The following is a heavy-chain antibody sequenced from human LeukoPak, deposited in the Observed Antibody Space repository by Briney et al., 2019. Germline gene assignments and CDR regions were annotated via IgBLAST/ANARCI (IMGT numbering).Heavy chain of an antibody. CDR2: IIPIFGTA. D-gene: IGHD5-12*01. J-gene: IGHJ5*02. V-gene: IGHV1-69*06. CDR1: GYTFTSYG. Sequence: SVKVSCKASGYTFTSYGISWVRQAPGQGLEWMGGIIPIFGTANYAQKFQGRVTITADKSTSTAYMELSSLRSEDTAVYYCARSTRTTIDWFDPWGQGTLVTVSS. CDR3: ARSTRTTIDWFDP.